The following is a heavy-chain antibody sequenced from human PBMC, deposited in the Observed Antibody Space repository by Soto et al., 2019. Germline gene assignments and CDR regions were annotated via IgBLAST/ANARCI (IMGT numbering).Heavy chain of an antibody. CDR2: INAGNGNT. V-gene: IGHV1-3*01. D-gene: IGHD3-9*01. CDR3: ARDVLRYFDWLSMDV. Sequence: ASVKVSCKASGYTFTSYAMHWVRQAPGQRLEWMGWINAGNGNTKCSQKFQGRVTITRDTSASTAYMELSSLRSEDTAVYYCARDVLRYFDWLSMDVWGQGTTVTVSS. CDR1: GYTFTSYA. J-gene: IGHJ6*02.